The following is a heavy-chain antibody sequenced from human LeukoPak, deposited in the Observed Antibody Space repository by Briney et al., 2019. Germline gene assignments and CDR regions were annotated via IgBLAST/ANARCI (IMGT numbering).Heavy chain of an antibody. CDR2: IYHSGHT. CDR1: GASVSSDY. D-gene: IGHD4-4*01. Sequence: ETLSLTXTVSGASVSSDYWSWIRQSPGKGLEWIGYIYHSGHTMSNPSLKSRVSLSLDTSNNQFSLKLSSVTAADTAVYYCARHPFQYPFDHWGQGTVVSVSS. V-gene: IGHV4-59*08. CDR3: ARHPFQYPFDH. J-gene: IGHJ5*02.